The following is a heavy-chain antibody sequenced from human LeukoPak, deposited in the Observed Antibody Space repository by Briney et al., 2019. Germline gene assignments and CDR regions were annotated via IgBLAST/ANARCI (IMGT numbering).Heavy chain of an antibody. CDR3: AKNILGATASFDY. J-gene: IGHJ4*02. D-gene: IGHD1-26*01. CDR1: GFTFSSYA. V-gene: IGHV3-23*01. CDR2: ISGSGVST. Sequence: GGSLRLSCAASGFTFSSYAMSWVRQVPGKGLEWVSIISGSGVSTYADSVKGRFTISRDNSKNTLYLQMNSLRAEDTAIYYCAKNILGATASFDYWGQGTLVTVSS.